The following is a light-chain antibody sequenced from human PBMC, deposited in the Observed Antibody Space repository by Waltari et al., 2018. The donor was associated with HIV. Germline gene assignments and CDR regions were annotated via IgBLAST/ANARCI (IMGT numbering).Light chain of an antibody. Sequence: QSVLTHTPSAPETPGQTVTTSCSASSSNIGKTNLYWYQHVPGTAPKLLMYRSSQRPSGVPDRFSGSKSGTSASLAISGLRSEDEADYYCAAWDDSLSAVLFGGGTKVTVL. CDR2: RSS. V-gene: IGLV1-47*01. CDR1: SSNIGKTN. CDR3: AAWDDSLSAVL. J-gene: IGLJ2*01.